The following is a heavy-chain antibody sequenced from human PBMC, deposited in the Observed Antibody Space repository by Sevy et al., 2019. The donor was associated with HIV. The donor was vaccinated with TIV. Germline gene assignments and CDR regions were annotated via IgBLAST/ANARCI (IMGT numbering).Heavy chain of an antibody. Sequence: ASVKVSCKVSGYTLTQLSMHWVRQAPGKGLEWMGRFGPEDGETLYAQKFQGRVTMTEDTSTDTAYMELRSLRSEDTAVYYCATTKDYYDSSGSPFDYWGQGTLVTVSS. CDR1: GYTLTQLS. CDR2: FGPEDGET. D-gene: IGHD3-22*01. V-gene: IGHV1-24*01. J-gene: IGHJ4*02. CDR3: ATTKDYYDSSGSPFDY.